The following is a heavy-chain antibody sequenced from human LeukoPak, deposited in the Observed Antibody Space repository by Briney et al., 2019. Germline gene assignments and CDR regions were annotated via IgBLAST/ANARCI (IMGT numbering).Heavy chain of an antibody. Sequence: GGSLRLSCTASGFTFSSHVMTWVRQVPGKGLEWVSGISVSGFDTFYADSVKGRFTISRDNSKTSVSLQMNSLRAEDTAMYYCAKGHAIHYGSGSYYAVPFDYWGQGTLVTVSS. J-gene: IGHJ4*02. V-gene: IGHV3-23*01. CDR1: GFTFSSHV. D-gene: IGHD3-10*01. CDR3: AKGHAIHYGSGSYYAVPFDY. CDR2: ISVSGFDT.